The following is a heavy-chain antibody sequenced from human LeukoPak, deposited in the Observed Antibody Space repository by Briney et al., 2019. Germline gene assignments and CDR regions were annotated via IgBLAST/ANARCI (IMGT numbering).Heavy chain of an antibody. CDR3: TSAIFETGTTPNLSWFDP. CDR1: GVTFSGSA. D-gene: IGHD1-7*01. V-gene: IGHV3-73*01. Sequence: GGSLRLSCAASGVTFSGSAMHWVRQASGKGLEWVGRIRSKANSYATAYAASVKGRYTISRDDSKNTAYLQMNSLKTEDTAVYYCTSAIFETGTTPNLSWFDPWGQGTLVTVSS. CDR2: IRSKANSYAT. J-gene: IGHJ5*02.